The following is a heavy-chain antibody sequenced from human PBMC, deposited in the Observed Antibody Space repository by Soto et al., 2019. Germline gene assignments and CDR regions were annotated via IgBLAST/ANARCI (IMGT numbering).Heavy chain of an antibody. D-gene: IGHD3-10*01. CDR2: IYSDGNT. J-gene: IGHJ4*02. V-gene: IGHV3-66*01. CDR1: GFTVNNNY. Sequence: EVQLVESGGDLVQPGGSLRLSCAVSGFTVNNNYMSWVRQAPGKGLEWVSVIYSDGNTDYAESVRGRFTVSRDTFKNTLYLQMKSLRAEDTARYYCTRDSSYYGAGRGVLDYWGQGTLVTVSS. CDR3: TRDSSYYGAGRGVLDY.